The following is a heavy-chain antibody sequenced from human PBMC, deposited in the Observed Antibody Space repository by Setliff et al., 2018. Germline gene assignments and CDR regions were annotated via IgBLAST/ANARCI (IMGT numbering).Heavy chain of an antibody. CDR3: AGPGIASFWDY. CDR1: GGSISSYY. J-gene: IGHJ4*02. V-gene: IGHV4-4*07. D-gene: IGHD6-13*01. CDR2: IYIGGSA. Sequence: PSETLSLTCTVSGGSISSYYWSWIRQPAGKGLEWIGHIYIGGSANYNPSLKSRVTMSIDTSKNQFSLKLNSVTAADVAVYYCAGPGIASFWDYWGQGVLVTVSS.